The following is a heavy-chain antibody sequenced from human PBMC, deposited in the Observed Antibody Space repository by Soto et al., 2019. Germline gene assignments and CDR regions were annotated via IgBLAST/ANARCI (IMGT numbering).Heavy chain of an antibody. CDR3: AKGDLFWSGYYTLDY. J-gene: IGHJ4*02. V-gene: IGHV3-30*18. D-gene: IGHD3-3*01. CDR1: GFTFISYG. Sequence: SGGSLRLSCAASGFTFISYGIHLVRHAPCKGLEWVAVISYDGSNKYYADSVKGRFTISRDNSKNTLYLQMNSLRAEDTAVYYCAKGDLFWSGYYTLDYWGQGTLVTVSS. CDR2: ISYDGSNK.